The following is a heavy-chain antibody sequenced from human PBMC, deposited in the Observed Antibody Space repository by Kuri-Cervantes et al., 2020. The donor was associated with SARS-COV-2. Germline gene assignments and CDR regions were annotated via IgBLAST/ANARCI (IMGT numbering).Heavy chain of an antibody. Sequence: GGFLRLSCAASGFTFSDYYMGWIRQAPGKGLEWVSYISSSGSTIYYADSVKGRFTISRDNAKNSPYLQMNSLRAEDTAVYYCARAPPPASPRGGMDVWGQGTTVTVSS. CDR2: ISSSGSTI. V-gene: IGHV3-11*01. D-gene: IGHD2-2*01. CDR3: ARAPPPASPRGGMDV. CDR1: GFTFSDYY. J-gene: IGHJ6*02.